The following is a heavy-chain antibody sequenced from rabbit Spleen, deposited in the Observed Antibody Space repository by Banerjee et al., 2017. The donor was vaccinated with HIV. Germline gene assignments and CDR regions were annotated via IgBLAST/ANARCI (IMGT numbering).Heavy chain of an antibody. CDR3: ARDTSSSFSSYGMDL. J-gene: IGHJ6*01. CDR1: GVSFSSSSY. D-gene: IGHD1-1*01. Sequence: QSLEESGGDLVKPGASLTLTYTASGVSFSSSSYMCWVRQAPGKGLEWIACIDTDSSGFTYFATWAKGRFTCSKTSSTTVTLQMTRLTAADTATYFCARDTSSSFSSYGMDLWGQGTLVTVS. V-gene: IGHV1S40*01. CDR2: IDTDSSGFT.